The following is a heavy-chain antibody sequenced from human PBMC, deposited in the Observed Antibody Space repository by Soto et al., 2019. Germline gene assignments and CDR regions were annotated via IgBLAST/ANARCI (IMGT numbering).Heavy chain of an antibody. CDR3: ARGKYNWNPDWFDP. Sequence: EVQLLESGGGLVQPGGSLRLSCAASGFTFSSYVMNWVRQAPGKGLEWASGISGSGGSTYYADSLRGRFTISRDNFKNTLYLQMNSLRAEDTAVYYCARGKYNWNPDWFDPWGQGTLVTVSS. CDR2: ISGSGGST. J-gene: IGHJ5*02. D-gene: IGHD1-20*01. V-gene: IGHV3-23*01. CDR1: GFTFSSYV.